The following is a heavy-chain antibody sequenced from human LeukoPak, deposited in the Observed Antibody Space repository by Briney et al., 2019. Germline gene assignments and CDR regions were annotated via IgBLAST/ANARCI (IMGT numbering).Heavy chain of an antibody. CDR2: ISTNEITT. V-gene: IGHV3-64*01. Sequence: GGSLRLSCAASGFTFSSSAMHWVRQAPGKGLEYVSTISTNEITTYYANSVKSRFTISRGNSKNTLYLQMGSLRAEDMAVYYCARGAPHCSKTSCYSYYYGMDVWGQGTTVTVSS. J-gene: IGHJ6*02. CDR1: GFTFSSSA. D-gene: IGHD2-2*01. CDR3: ARGAPHCSKTSCYSYYYGMDV.